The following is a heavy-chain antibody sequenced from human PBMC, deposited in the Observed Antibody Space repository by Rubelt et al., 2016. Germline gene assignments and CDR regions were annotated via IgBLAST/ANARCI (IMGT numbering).Heavy chain of an antibody. CDR3: ARTKYSGSWGLHDY. V-gene: IGHV4-59*01. D-gene: IGHD1-26*01. CDR2: IYYSGST. Sequence: QVQLQESGPGLVKPSETLSLTCSVSGGSISSYYWSWIRQPPGKGLEWIGYIYYSGSTNYNPSLKSPVTIYVDTSTNQFSLKLSAVTAADTAVYYCARTKYSGSWGLHDYWGQGTLVTASS. CDR1: GGSISSYY. J-gene: IGHJ4*02.